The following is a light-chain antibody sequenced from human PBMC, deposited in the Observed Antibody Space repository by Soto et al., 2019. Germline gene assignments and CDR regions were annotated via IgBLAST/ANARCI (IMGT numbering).Light chain of an antibody. CDR2: DAS. CDR3: QQYNNWPPIT. J-gene: IGKJ5*01. CDR1: QSVGRN. V-gene: IGKV3-15*01. Sequence: EVVMTQSPATPSVSPGERATLSCRASQSVGRNLAWYQQKPGQAPRLIVYDASTRATGIPARFSGGGSGTEFTLRISSLQSEDFAVYYCQQYNNWPPITFGQGTRLEIK.